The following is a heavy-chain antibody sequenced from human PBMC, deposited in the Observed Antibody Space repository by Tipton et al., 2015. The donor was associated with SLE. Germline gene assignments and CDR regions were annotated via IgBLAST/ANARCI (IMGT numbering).Heavy chain of an antibody. CDR2: ISGSGTNT. D-gene: IGHD1-26*01. Sequence: SLRLSCAASGFTFSSYVMNWVRQAPGKGLGWVSGISGSGTNTYYADSVKGRCTVSRENAKNSLYLQMNSLRVGDTAVYYCARELTDTYSKGWYFDLWGRGTLVTVSS. CDR1: GFTFSSYV. V-gene: IGHV3-23*01. J-gene: IGHJ2*01. CDR3: ARELTDTYSKGWYFDL.